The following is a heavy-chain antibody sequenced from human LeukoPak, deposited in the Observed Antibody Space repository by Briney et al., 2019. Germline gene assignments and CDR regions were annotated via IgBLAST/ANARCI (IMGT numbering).Heavy chain of an antibody. V-gene: IGHV4-31*03. J-gene: IGHJ4*02. D-gene: IGHD2-8*02. CDR1: GGSISRAGYY. Sequence: PSETLSLTCTVSGGSISRAGYYWSWIRQYPGGGLEWIGYIYYSGSTYYNPSLKSRLIISVDTSNNQFSLRLNSVTAADTAVYYCARGPGGEFDYWGQGTLVTVSS. CDR3: ARGPGGEFDY. CDR2: IYYSGST.